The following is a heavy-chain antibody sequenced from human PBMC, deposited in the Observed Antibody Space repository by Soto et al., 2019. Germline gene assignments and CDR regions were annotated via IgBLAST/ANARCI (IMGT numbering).Heavy chain of an antibody. CDR1: GGSISSYY. D-gene: IGHD6-13*01. CDR3: ARGEAAAGDV. V-gene: IGHV4-59*12. CDR2: IYYSGST. Sequence: PSETLSLTCTVSGGSISSYYWSWIRQPPGKGLEWIGYIYYSGSTNYNPSLKSRVTISVDTSKNQFSLKLSSVTAEDTAVYYCARGEAAAGDVWGQGTTVTVSS. J-gene: IGHJ6*02.